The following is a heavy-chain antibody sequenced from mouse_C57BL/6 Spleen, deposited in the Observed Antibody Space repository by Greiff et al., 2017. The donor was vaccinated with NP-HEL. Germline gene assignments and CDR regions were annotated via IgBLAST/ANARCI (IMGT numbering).Heavy chain of an antibody. CDR3: ARRRSNLYFDY. J-gene: IGHJ2*01. V-gene: IGHV1-80*01. CDR1: GYAFSSYW. CDR2: IYPGDGDT. Sequence: VQLQQSGAELVKPGASVKISCKASGYAFSSYWMNWVKQRPGKGLEWIGQIYPGDGDTNYNGKFKGKATLTADKSSSTAYMQLSSLTSEDSAVYFCARRRSNLYFDYWGQGTTLTVSS. D-gene: IGHD2-5*01.